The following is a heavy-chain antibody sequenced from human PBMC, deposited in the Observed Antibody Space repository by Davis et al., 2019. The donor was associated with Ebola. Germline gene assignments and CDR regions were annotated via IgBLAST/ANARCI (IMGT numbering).Heavy chain of an antibody. D-gene: IGHD2-8*02. J-gene: IGHJ6*02. CDR3: ARDRPTGGTDYYYYGMDV. Sequence: ASVKVSCKASGYTFTGYYMHWVRQAPGQGLEWVGWINPNSGGTNYAQKFQGWVTMTRDTSISTAYMELSRLRSDDTAVYYCARDRPTGGTDYYYYGMDVWGQGTTVTVSS. CDR2: INPNSGGT. V-gene: IGHV1-2*04. CDR1: GYTFTGYY.